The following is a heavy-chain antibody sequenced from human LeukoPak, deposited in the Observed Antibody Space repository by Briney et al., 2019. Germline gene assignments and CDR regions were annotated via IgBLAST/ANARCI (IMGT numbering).Heavy chain of an antibody. CDR1: GFTFSSYA. V-gene: IGHV3-30*01. CDR2: ISYDGSNK. J-gene: IGHJ3*02. D-gene: IGHD2-2*01. CDR3: ARGGSASYSRVGAFDI. Sequence: GRSLRLSCAASGFTFSSYAMHWVRQAPGKGLEWVAVISYDGSNKYYADSVKGRFTISRDNSKNTLYLQMYSLRAEDTAVYYCARGGSASYSRVGAFDIWGQGTMVTVSS.